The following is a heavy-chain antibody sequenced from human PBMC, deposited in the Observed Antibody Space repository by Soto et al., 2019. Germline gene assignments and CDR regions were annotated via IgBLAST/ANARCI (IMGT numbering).Heavy chain of an antibody. CDR3: AKAKYYYDSSGYYQRYFDL. CDR1: GYTFTGYY. J-gene: IGHJ2*01. V-gene: IGHV1-2*04. D-gene: IGHD3-22*01. CDR2: INPNSGGT. Sequence: GASVKVSCKASGYTFTGYYMHWVRQAPGQGLEWMGWINPNSGGTNYAQKFQGWVTMTRDTSISTAYMELSRLRSDDTAVYYCAKAKYYYDSSGYYQRYFDLWGRGTLVTVSS.